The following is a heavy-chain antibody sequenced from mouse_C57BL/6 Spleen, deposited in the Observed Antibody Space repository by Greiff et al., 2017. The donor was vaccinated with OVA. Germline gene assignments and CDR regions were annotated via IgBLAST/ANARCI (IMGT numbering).Heavy chain of an antibody. J-gene: IGHJ2*01. V-gene: IGHV3-6*01. CDR2: ISYDGSN. Sequence: EVKLMESGPGLVKPSQSLSLTCSVTGYSITSGYYWNWIRQFPGNKLEWMGYISYDGSNNYNPSLKNRISITRDTSKNQFFLKLNSVTTEDTATYYCARDGTTVFDYWGQGTTLTVSS. CDR3: ARDGTTVFDY. CDR1: GYSITSGYY. D-gene: IGHD1-1*01.